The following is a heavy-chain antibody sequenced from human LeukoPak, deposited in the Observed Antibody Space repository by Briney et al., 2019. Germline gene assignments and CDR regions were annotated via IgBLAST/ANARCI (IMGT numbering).Heavy chain of an antibody. D-gene: IGHD3-10*01. CDR1: GFTFSSYS. V-gene: IGHV3-21*01. CDR3: ARDQASNLLWFVMGDAFDI. J-gene: IGHJ3*02. CDR2: ISSSSSYI. Sequence: GGSLRLSCAASGFTFSSYSMNWVRQAPGKGLEWDSSISSSSSYIYYADSVKGRFTISRDSAKNSLYLQMNSLRAEDTAVYYCARDQASNLLWFVMGDAFDIWGQGTMVTVSS.